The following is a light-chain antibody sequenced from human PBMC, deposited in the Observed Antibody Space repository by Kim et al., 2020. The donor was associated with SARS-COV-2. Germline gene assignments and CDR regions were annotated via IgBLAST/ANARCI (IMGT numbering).Light chain of an antibody. CDR1: QNIDTN. V-gene: IGKV1-39*01. Sequence: DIQMTQSPSSLSASIGDRVTITCRASQNIDTNLNWYQQKPGKAPKSLIYLASNLQSGVPSRFSGSGFGTDFTLTISSLRPEDFATYYCQQSYEPPRTFGQGTKVDIK. CDR3: QQSYEPPRT. CDR2: LAS. J-gene: IGKJ1*01.